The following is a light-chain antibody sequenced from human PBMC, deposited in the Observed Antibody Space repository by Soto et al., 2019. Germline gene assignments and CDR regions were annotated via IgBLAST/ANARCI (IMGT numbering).Light chain of an antibody. CDR3: QQYDSFPRT. J-gene: IGKJ1*01. CDR2: ATY. CDR1: QGINTY. Sequence: DIQMTQSPSSLSASVGDRVTITCRASQGINTYLAWFQQKPRRAPKSLIYATYRLQSGVPSKFSGSGSGKDFNHTISSLQPEDFATYYGQQYDSFPRTFGQGTKVEIK. V-gene: IGKV1-16*02.